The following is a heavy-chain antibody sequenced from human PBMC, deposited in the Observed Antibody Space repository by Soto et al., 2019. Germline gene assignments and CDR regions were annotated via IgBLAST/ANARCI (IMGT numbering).Heavy chain of an antibody. V-gene: IGHV3-30*18. CDR2: ISYDGSNK. CDR1: GFTFSSYG. D-gene: IGHD6-19*01. J-gene: IGHJ4*02. Sequence: QVQLVESGGGVVQPGRSLRLSCAASGFTFSSYGMHWVRQAPGKGLEWVAVISYDGSNKYYADSVKGRFTISRDNSKNTLYLEMNSLGAEDTGVYYCAKCQPDYIIEAGTGLRCYFDYWGQGTLVTVSS. CDR3: AKCQPDYIIEAGTGLRCYFDY.